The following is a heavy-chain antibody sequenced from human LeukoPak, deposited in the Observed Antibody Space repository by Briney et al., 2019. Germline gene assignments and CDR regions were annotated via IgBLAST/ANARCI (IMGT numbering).Heavy chain of an antibody. CDR2: INHSGST. J-gene: IGHJ4*02. D-gene: IGHD3-10*01. CDR3: ARGGRKGSITMVRGVNPQFDY. V-gene: IGHV4-34*01. CDR1: GGSFSGYY. Sequence: SETLSLTCAVYGGSFSGYYWSWIRQPPGKGLEWIGEINHSGSTNYNPSLKSRVTISVDTSKNQFSLKLSSVTAADTAVYYCARGGRKGSITMVRGVNPQFDYWGQGTLVTVSS.